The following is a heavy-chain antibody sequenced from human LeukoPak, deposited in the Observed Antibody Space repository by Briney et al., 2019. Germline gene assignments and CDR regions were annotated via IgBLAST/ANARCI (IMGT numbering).Heavy chain of an antibody. V-gene: IGHV3-23*01. CDR2: ISGSGGST. CDR1: GFTFSSYA. Sequence: GGSLRLSCAASGFTFSSYAMSWVRQAPGKGLEWVSAISGSGGSTYYADSVKGRFTISRDNSKNTLYLQMNSLRAEDTAVYYCAKIICSGGSCYWDYYYGMDVWGQGTTVTVSS. D-gene: IGHD2-15*01. CDR3: AKIICSGGSCYWDYYYGMDV. J-gene: IGHJ6*02.